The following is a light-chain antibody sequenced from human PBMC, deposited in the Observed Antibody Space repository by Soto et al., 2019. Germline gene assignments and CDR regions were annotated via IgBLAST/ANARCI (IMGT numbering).Light chain of an antibody. V-gene: IGLV4-60*02. J-gene: IGLJ2*01. CDR2: VEGSGNY. CDR3: ETWDSNTVI. CDR1: SGHSGYI. Sequence: QLVLTQSSSASASLGSSVKLTCTLSSGHSGYIIAWHQQQPGKAPRYLMKVEGSGNYNMGSGVPDRFSGSSSGADRYLTISNLQFEDEADYYCETWDSNTVIFGGGTKLTVL.